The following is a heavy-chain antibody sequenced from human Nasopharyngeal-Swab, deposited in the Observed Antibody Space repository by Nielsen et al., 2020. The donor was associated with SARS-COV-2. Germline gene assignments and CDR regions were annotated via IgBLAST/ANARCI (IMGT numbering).Heavy chain of an antibody. D-gene: IGHD3-10*01. CDR3: ARDHFDIWFGELSFLAWFDP. J-gene: IGHJ5*02. Sequence: WIRQPPSRGLEWLGKTYYSAKWHNDYAVSVKRRITINPDTSKNQFSLQLNSVTPEDTAVYYCARDHFDIWFGELSFLAWFDPWGQGTLVTVSS. V-gene: IGHV6-1*01. CDR2: TYYSAKWHN.